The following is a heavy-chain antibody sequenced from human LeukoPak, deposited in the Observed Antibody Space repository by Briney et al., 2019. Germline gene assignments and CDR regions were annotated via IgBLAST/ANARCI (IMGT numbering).Heavy chain of an antibody. CDR1: GYTFTSYG. J-gene: IGHJ4*02. V-gene: IGHV1-18*01. D-gene: IGHD5-18*01. CDR2: ISAYNGNT. CDR3: ARVVDYGDTAMVKGYYFDY. Sequence: ASVKVSCKASGYTFTSYGISWVRQAPGQGLEWMGWISAYNGNTNYAQKLQGRVTMTTDTSTSTAYMELRSLRSDDTAVYYCARVVDYGDTAMVKGYYFDYWGQGTLVTVSS.